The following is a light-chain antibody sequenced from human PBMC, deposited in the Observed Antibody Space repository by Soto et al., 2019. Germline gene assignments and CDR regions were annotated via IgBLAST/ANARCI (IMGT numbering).Light chain of an antibody. CDR3: QQYGSSPPVT. CDR2: GAS. Sequence: EIVLTQSPGTLSLSPGERATLSCRASQSVSSSYLAWYQQKPGQAPRLPIYGASSRATGIPDRFSGSGSGTDFTLTISRLEPEDVAVYYCQQYGSSPPVTFGPGTKVDIK. CDR1: QSVSSSY. V-gene: IGKV3-20*01. J-gene: IGKJ3*01.